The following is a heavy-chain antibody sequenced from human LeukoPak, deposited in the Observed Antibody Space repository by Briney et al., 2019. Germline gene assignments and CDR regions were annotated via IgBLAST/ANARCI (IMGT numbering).Heavy chain of an antibody. CDR2: IYPGDSDT. V-gene: IGHV5-51*01. J-gene: IGHJ6*02. D-gene: IGHD2-2*01. Sequence: GESLKISCKGSGYSFTSYWIGWVRQMPGKGLEWMGIIYPGDSDTRYSPSFQGQVTISADKSISTAYLQWSSLKASDTAMHYCARHHVVPDGYYYGMDVWGQGTTVTVSS. CDR1: GYSFTSYW. CDR3: ARHHVVPDGYYYGMDV.